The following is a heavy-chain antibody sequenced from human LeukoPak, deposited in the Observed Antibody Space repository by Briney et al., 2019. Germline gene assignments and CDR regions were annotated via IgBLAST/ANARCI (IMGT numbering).Heavy chain of an antibody. D-gene: IGHD3-10*01. CDR3: ARASRGSDFDY. CDR2: IYYSGST. J-gene: IGHJ4*02. V-gene: IGHV4-39*01. Sequence: TSETLSLTCTVSGGSISSSSYYWGWTRQPPGKGLEWIGSIYYSGSTYYNPSLKSRVTISVDTSKNQFSLKLSSVTAADTAVYYCARASRGSDFDYWGQGTLVTVSS. CDR1: GGSISSSSYY.